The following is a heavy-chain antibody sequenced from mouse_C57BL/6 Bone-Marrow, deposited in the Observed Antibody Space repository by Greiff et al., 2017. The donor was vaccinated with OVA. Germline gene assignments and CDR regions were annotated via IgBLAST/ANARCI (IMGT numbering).Heavy chain of an antibody. Sequence: EVQLQQSGPELVKPGASVKISCKASGYTFTDYYMNWVKQSHGKSLEWIGDINPNNGGTSYNQKFKGKATLTVDKSSSTAYMELRSLTSEDSAVYYCARPYGWLLRDFDDWGKGTTLTVSS. D-gene: IGHD2-3*01. CDR1: GYTFTDYY. V-gene: IGHV1-26*01. J-gene: IGHJ2*01. CDR2: INPNNGGT. CDR3: ARPYGWLLRDFDD.